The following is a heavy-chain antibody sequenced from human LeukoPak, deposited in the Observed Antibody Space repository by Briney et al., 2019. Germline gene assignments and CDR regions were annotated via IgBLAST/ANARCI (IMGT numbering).Heavy chain of an antibody. D-gene: IGHD3-10*01. CDR3: ARRYDGSGSYYNGPFDY. V-gene: IGHV5-51*01. Sequence: GESLKISCKGSGYSFTSYWIGWVRQMPGKGLEWMGIIYPGDSDTRYSPSFQGQVTISADKSISTAYLQWSSLKASDTAMYYCARRYDGSGSYYNGPFDYWGQGTLVTVSS. CDR1: GYSFTSYW. CDR2: IYPGDSDT. J-gene: IGHJ4*02.